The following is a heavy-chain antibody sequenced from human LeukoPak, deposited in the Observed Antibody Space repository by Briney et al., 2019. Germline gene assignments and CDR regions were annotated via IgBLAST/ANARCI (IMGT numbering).Heavy chain of an antibody. D-gene: IGHD6-13*01. Sequence: GRSLRLSCAASGFTFSSYAMHWVRQAPGKGLEWAAVISYDGSNKYYADSVKGRFTISRDNSKNTLYLQMNSLRAEDTAVYYCARGSIAAAGILDYWGQGTLVTVSS. CDR1: GFTFSSYA. CDR2: ISYDGSNK. J-gene: IGHJ4*02. V-gene: IGHV3-30-3*01. CDR3: ARGSIAAAGILDY.